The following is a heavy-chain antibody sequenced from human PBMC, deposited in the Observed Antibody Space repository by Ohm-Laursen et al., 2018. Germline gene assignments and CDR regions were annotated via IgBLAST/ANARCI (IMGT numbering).Heavy chain of an antibody. CDR2: IIPIFGTA. Sequence: GASVKVSCKASGGTFSSYAISWVRQAPGQGLEWMGGIIPIFGTANYAQKFQGRVTITADKSTSTAYMELSSLRSEDTAVYYCARDSDHGGNFDYWGQGTLVTVSS. V-gene: IGHV1-69*06. J-gene: IGHJ4*02. CDR3: ARDSDHGGNFDY. CDR1: GGTFSSYA. D-gene: IGHD4-23*01.